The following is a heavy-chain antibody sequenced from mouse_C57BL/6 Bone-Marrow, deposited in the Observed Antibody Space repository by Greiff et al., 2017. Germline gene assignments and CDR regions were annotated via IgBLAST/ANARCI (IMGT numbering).Heavy chain of an antibody. V-gene: IGHV1-18*01. Sequence: VQLQQSGPELVKPGASVKIPCKASGYTFTDYNLDWVKQSHGKRLEWIGDINPNNGGTIYNQKFKGKATLTVAKSSSTAYMELRSLTSEDTAVYYCARSPLYYYGSSYDWYFDVWGTGTTVTVSS. J-gene: IGHJ1*03. CDR2: INPNNGGT. D-gene: IGHD1-1*01. CDR3: ARSPLYYYGSSYDWYFDV. CDR1: GYTFTDYN.